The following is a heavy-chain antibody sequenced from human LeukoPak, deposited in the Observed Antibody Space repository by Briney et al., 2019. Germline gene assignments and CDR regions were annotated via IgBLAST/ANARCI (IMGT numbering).Heavy chain of an antibody. V-gene: IGHV1-2*02. CDR3: ARDNSSTSSLSLDY. Sequence: GASVKVSCKASGYTFTTYGFSWVRQAPGLGLEXMXWINPNSGGTNYAQKFQGRVTMTRDTSISTAYMELSRLRSDDTAVYYCARDNSSTSSLSLDYWGQGTLVTVSS. D-gene: IGHD2-2*01. CDR2: INPNSGGT. J-gene: IGHJ4*02. CDR1: GYTFTTYG.